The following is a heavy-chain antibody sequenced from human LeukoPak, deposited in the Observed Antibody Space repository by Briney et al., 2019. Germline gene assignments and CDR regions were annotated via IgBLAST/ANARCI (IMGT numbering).Heavy chain of an antibody. CDR3: VREIPHYGIDY. CDR1: GGSISGYL. V-gene: IGHV4-4*07. D-gene: IGHD3-10*01. CDR2: TFDSGST. J-gene: IGHJ4*02. Sequence: SEILSLTCTVSGGSISGYLWSWLRQPAGKGLEWVGRTFDSGSTSYNPSLESRVTMSVDTPKNQFSLRLSSVTAADTAVYFCVREIPHYGIDYWGQGTLVTVSS.